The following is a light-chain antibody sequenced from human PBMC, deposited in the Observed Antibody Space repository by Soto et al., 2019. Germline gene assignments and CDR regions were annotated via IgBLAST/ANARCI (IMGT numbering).Light chain of an antibody. V-gene: IGLV1-44*01. CDR3: ATWDDSLNAQV. J-gene: IGLJ2*01. CDR1: SANIGSNI. Sequence: QSVLTQPPSASGTPGQRVSISCSGSSANIGSNIVNWYQQLPGTAPKLLIYSDNRRPSGVPDRFSGSKSGTSASLAISGLQSEDEADYYCATWDDSLNAQVFGGGTKLTVL. CDR2: SDN.